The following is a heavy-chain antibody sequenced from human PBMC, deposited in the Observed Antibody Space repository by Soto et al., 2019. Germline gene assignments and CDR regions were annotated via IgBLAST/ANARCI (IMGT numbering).Heavy chain of an antibody. V-gene: IGHV5-51*01. CDR3: ATYVLSDAFDI. Sequence: GESLKISCNGSGYSFTIYLMGWVRQMPGKGLEWMGIIYPGDSDTRYSPSFQGQVTISADKSISTAYLQWSSLKASDTAMYYCATYVLSDAFDIWGQGTMVTVSS. J-gene: IGHJ3*02. D-gene: IGHD3-10*01. CDR1: GYSFTIYL. CDR2: IYPGDSDT.